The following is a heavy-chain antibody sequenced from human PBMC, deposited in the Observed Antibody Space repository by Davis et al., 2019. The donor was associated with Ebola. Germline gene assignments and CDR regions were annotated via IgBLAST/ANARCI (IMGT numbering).Heavy chain of an antibody. CDR2: IYYSGST. CDR3: ARDKGPYNWFDP. CDR1: GGSISSYY. J-gene: IGHJ5*02. Sequence: MPGGSLRLSCTVSGGSISSYYWNWIRQPPGKGLQWIGYIYYSGSTNYNPSLKSRVTISVDTSKNQFSLKLSSVTAADTAVYYCARDKGPYNWFDPWGQGTLVTVSS. V-gene: IGHV4-59*12.